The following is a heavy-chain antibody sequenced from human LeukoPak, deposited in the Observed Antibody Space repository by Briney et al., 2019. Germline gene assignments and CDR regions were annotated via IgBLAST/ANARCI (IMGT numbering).Heavy chain of an antibody. V-gene: IGHV7-4-1*02. D-gene: IGHD1-26*01. J-gene: IGHJ4*02. Sequence: ASVKVSCKASGYTFTSYAMSWVRQAPGQGLEWMGWINTNTGNPTYAQGFTGRFVFSLDTSVSTAYLQISSLKAEDTAVYYCARGPSEWELLPIENYWGQGTLVTVSS. CDR3: ARGPSEWELLPIENY. CDR2: INTNTGNP. CDR1: GYTFTSYA.